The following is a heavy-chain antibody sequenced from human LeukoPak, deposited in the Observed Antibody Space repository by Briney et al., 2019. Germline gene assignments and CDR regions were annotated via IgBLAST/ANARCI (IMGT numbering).Heavy chain of an antibody. CDR2: ISFDGSNK. V-gene: IGHV3-30*03. CDR1: GFTVSSNY. D-gene: IGHD4-17*01. J-gene: IGHJ4*02. CDR3: ARGPDYGDYFDY. Sequence: GGSLRLSCAASGFTVSSNYMSWVRQAPGKGLEWVAVISFDGSNKYFADYVKGRFTISRDNSKKTLYLQMNSLRAEDAAVYNCARGPDYGDYFDYWGQGTLVTVSS.